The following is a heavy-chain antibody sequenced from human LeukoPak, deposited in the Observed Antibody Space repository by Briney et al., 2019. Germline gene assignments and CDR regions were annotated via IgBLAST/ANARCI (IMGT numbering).Heavy chain of an antibody. CDR2: IYYSGST. Sequence: SETLSLTCTVSGGSISSYYWSWIRQPPGKGLEWIGYIYYSGSTNYNPSLKSRVTISIDTSKNQFSLKLSSVTAADTAVYYCARGPPYLLFDYWGQGTLVTVSS. CDR3: ARGPPYLLFDY. CDR1: GGSISSYY. D-gene: IGHD2-15*01. J-gene: IGHJ4*02. V-gene: IGHV4-59*01.